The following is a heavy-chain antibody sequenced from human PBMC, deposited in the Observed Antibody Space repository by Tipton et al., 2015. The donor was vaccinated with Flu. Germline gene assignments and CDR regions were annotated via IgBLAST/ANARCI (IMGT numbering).Heavy chain of an antibody. V-gene: IGHV3-48*03. CDR3: ARAWAAAGSA. CDR1: GFSFSTHE. CDR2: ISATSNTI. J-gene: IGHJ5*02. D-gene: IGHD6-13*01. Sequence: GSLRLSCAATGFSFSTHEMTWVRQAPGKGLEWVSYISATSNTIYHANSARGRFTISRDNAKNSAFLQMNSLRSDDTATYFCARAWAAAGSAWGQGTLVTVSS.